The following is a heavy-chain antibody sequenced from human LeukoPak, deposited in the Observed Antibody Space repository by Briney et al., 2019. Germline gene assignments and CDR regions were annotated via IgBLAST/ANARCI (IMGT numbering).Heavy chain of an antibody. Sequence: SETLSLTCTVSGGSISSSSYSWGWLRQPPGKGLEWIVSIYYSGSTYYNPSLKSRVTISVDTSKNQFSLKLSSVTAADTAVYYCARHEAWFDPWGQGTLVTVSS. CDR1: GGSISSSSYS. V-gene: IGHV4-39*01. J-gene: IGHJ5*02. CDR3: ARHEAWFDP. CDR2: IYYSGST.